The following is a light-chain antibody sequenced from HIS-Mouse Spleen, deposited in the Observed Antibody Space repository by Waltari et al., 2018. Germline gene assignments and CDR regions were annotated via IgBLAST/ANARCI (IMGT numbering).Light chain of an antibody. CDR1: QGISRY. CDR3: QQLNSYPPT. J-gene: IGKJ1*01. V-gene: IGKV1-9*01. CDR2: AAS. Sequence: DIQLTQSPSFLSASVGDRVTITCRASQGISRYLAWYQQKPGKAPKLLTYAASTLPSGVPSRFSGSGSGKEFTLTISSLQPEDFATYYCQQLNSYPPTFGQGTKVEIK.